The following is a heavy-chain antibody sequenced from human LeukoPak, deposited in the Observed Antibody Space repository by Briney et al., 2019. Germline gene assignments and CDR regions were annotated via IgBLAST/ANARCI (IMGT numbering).Heavy chain of an antibody. Sequence: GGCLRLSRAASGFRLSTYNVCWVCRPPGKGREWGSSISSAGSYLHYADSVKGRFTTSRDNAKSSLYLQLDSLRDEDTAVYYCARGDPSGGTYGMDVWGQGTTVTVSS. CDR1: GFRLSTYN. CDR2: ISSAGSYL. V-gene: IGHV3-21*01. D-gene: IGHD2-15*01. J-gene: IGHJ6*02. CDR3: ARGDPSGGTYGMDV.